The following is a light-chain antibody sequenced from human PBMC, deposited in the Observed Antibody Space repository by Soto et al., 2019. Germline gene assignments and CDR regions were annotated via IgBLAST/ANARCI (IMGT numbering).Light chain of an antibody. CDR1: QAIGNY. CDR2: FAS. J-gene: IGKJ1*01. CDR3: QQFHTYPRT. Sequence: DIPMTQSPSSLSASVGDRVTITCRASQAIGNYLAWFQQKPGKAPKSLIYFASSLQSGVPSRFSGSGFGTDFTLTISSLQPEDFATYYCQQFHTYPRTFGPGTAVEIK. V-gene: IGKV1-16*01.